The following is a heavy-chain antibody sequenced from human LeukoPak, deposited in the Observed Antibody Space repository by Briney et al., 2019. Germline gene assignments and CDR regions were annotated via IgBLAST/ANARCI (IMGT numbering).Heavy chain of an antibody. CDR2: ITGSGTNR. V-gene: IGHV3-23*01. CDR1: GFTSSNYA. J-gene: IGHJ4*02. Sequence: PGGSLRLSCVASGFTSSNYAMSWVRQAPGKGLEWVSAITGSGTNRYYADSLKGRFTTSRDNSKNTVFLQMNSLRHEDTAIYYCVIWGDYDVLTGYYVPDYWGQGTLVTVAS. D-gene: IGHD3-9*01. CDR3: VIWGDYDVLTGYYVPDY.